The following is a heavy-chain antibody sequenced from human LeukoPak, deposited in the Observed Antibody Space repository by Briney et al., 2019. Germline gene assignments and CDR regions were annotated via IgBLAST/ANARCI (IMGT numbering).Heavy chain of an antibody. CDR1: ALTLSFKY. D-gene: IGHD6-19*01. V-gene: IGHV3-53*01. J-gene: IGHJ6*03. CDR3: SRAQWRTYSYYYMDV. CDR2: IYSGGST. Sequence: AGSLRLSCAASALTLSFKYMSWVRQAQRKGLEWVSVIYSGGSTYYADSVKGRFTISRDDSKNTLYPQMNSLRAEYTAIYYCSRAQWRTYSYYYMDVWGKGTTVTVSS.